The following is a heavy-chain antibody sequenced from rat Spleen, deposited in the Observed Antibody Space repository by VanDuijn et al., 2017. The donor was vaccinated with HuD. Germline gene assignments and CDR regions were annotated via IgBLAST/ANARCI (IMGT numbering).Heavy chain of an antibody. CDR3: ARRHYGYTDYFDY. CDR2: ISPSGGST. V-gene: IGHV5-25*01. Sequence: EVQLVESDGGLVQPGRSLKLSCAASGFTFNEFYMAWVRQAPTKGLEWVAYISPSGGSTYYRDSVRGRFTISRDNAKSTLFLQMDSLRSEDTATYYCARRHYGYTDYFDYWGQGVMVTVSS. CDR1: GFTFNEFY. D-gene: IGHD1-9*01. J-gene: IGHJ2*01.